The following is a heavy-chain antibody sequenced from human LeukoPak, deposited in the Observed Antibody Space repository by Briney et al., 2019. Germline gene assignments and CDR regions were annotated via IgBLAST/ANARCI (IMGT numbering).Heavy chain of an antibody. J-gene: IGHJ6*04. Sequence: GGSLRLSCAASGFLFSSYTMNWVRQAPGKGLEWVSSITSTSSYIYYGDSVKGRFTISRDNANNLLYLQMSSLRAEDTAVYYCAELGITMIGGVWGKGTTVTISS. CDR2: ITSTSSYI. CDR1: GFLFSSYT. D-gene: IGHD3-10*02. V-gene: IGHV3-21*01. CDR3: AELGITMIGGV.